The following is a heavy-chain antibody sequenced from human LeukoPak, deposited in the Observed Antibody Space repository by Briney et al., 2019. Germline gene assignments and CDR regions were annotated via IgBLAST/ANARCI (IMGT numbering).Heavy chain of an antibody. Sequence: ASVKVSCKASGYTFTSYDINWVRQAPGQGLEWMGRIIPILDIANYARKFQDRVTITADKFTDTAYMELSSLRSEDTAVYYCARAGLDGDNWLDSDRWGQGTLVTVSS. CDR2: IIPILDIA. CDR3: ARAGLDGDNWLDSDR. V-gene: IGHV1-69*04. CDR1: GYTFTSYD. J-gene: IGHJ4*02. D-gene: IGHD5-24*01.